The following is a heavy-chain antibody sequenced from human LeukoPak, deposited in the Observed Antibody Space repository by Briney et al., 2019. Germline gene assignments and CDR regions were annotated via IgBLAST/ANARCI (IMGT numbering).Heavy chain of an antibody. J-gene: IGHJ4*02. CDR1: GFTFNRYS. CDR2: ISSSGTGI. D-gene: IGHD1-26*01. V-gene: IGHV3-48*01. CDR3: AASYSETQLYYFDY. Sequence: GGSLRLSCAASGFTFNRYSMNWVRQAPGKGLEWVSYISSSGTGIYYADSVKGRFAISRDNAKNSVYLQMNSLRGEDTAVYHCAASYSETQLYYFDYWGQGNLVTVSS.